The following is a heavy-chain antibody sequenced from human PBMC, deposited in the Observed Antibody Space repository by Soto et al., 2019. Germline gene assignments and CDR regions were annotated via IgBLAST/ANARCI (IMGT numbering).Heavy chain of an antibody. CDR2: VIPIFGTP. CDR1: GGDFKNFI. Sequence: VQLVQSGAEVRKPGSSVKVSCKASGGDFKNFIIAWVRQAPGHGLEWMGGVIPIFGTPNFVQKFQDRVTITAEEATSTTYMELRGLRSEDTAVYYCARVGSCLSSSCLYYGMDVWGQGTTVIVSS. V-gene: IGHV1-69*01. CDR3: ARVGSCLSSSCLYYGMDV. J-gene: IGHJ6*02. D-gene: IGHD2-2*01.